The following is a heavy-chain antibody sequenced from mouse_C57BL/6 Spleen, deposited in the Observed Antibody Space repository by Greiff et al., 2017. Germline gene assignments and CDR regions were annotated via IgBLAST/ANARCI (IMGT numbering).Heavy chain of an antibody. D-gene: IGHD1-2*01. CDR1: GYSITSGYY. J-gene: IGHJ1*03. CDR2: ISYDGSN. Sequence: EVQLQQSGPGLVKPSQSLSLTCSVTGYSITSGYYWNWIRQFPGNKLEWMGYISYDGSNNYNPSLKNRISITRDTSKNQFFLKLNSVTTEDTATYYCAREATAGYFDVWGTGTTVTVSS. CDR3: AREATAGYFDV. V-gene: IGHV3-6*01.